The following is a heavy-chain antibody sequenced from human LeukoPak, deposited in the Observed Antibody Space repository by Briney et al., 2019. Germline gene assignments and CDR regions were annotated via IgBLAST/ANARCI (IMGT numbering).Heavy chain of an antibody. V-gene: IGHV1-18*01. D-gene: IGHD3-10*01. J-gene: IGHJ6*03. CDR2: ISAYNGNT. CDR1: GYTFTSYG. CDR3: ARDNGGSGRYYYYYMDV. Sequence: ASVKVSCKASGYTFTSYGISWVRQAPGQGLEWMGWISAYNGNTNYAQKLQGRVTMTTDTSTSTAYMELRSLRSDDTAVYYCARDNGGSGRYYYYYMDVWGKGTTVTVSS.